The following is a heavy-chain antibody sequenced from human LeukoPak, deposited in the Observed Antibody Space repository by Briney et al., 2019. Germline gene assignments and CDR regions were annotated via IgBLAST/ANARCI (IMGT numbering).Heavy chain of an antibody. D-gene: IGHD1-1*01. CDR2: ISSNGGST. CDR1: GFTFSSYA. Sequence: GGSLRLSCAASGFTFSSYAMHWVRQAPGKGLEYVSAISSNGGSTYYANSVKGRFTISRDNSKNTLYLQMGSLRAEDMAVYYCARDHSYGYLSYWGQGTLVTVSS. J-gene: IGHJ4*02. V-gene: IGHV3-64*01. CDR3: ARDHSYGYLSY.